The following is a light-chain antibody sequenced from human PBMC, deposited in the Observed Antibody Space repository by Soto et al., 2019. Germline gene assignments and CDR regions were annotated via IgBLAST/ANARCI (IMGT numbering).Light chain of an antibody. CDR2: AVT. Sequence: QSALTQPASVSGSPGQSIAISCTGTSSDVGSYNSVSWYQQFPGKAPKLILYAVTNRPSGVSNRFSGSKSGNTASLTISGLQAEDEADYFCSSYTTSATLVFGVGTKL. J-gene: IGLJ2*01. V-gene: IGLV2-14*01. CDR3: SSYTTSATLV. CDR1: SSDVGSYNS.